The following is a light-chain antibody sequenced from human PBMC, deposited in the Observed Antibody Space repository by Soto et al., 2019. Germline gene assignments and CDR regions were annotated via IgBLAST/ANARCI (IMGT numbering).Light chain of an antibody. CDR2: DAS. CDR1: QSVSTY. J-gene: IGKJ1*01. Sequence: DIQMTQSPSSLSASVGDTVTITCRASQSVSTYLNWYQQRPGKAPSLLIYDASTLQRGVPSRFSGSGSGTDFTLPISNLQSEDFATNYCQQSYSTPRTFGQGTKVEIK. CDR3: QQSYSTPRT. V-gene: IGKV1-39*01.